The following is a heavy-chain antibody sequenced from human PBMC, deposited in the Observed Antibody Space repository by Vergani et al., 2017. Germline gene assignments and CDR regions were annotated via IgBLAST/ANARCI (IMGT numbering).Heavy chain of an antibody. CDR1: GFTFSSYS. CDR2: ISSSSSTI. V-gene: IGHV3-48*01. D-gene: IGHD1-26*01. Sequence: VQLVESGGGEVQPGRSLRLSCAASGFTFSSYSMNWVRQAPGKGLEWVSYISSSSSTIYYADSVKGRFTISRDNAKNSLYLQMNSLRAEDTAVYYCARESGSYYFAPFGYWGQGTLVTVSS. CDR3: ARESGSYYFAPFGY. J-gene: IGHJ4*02.